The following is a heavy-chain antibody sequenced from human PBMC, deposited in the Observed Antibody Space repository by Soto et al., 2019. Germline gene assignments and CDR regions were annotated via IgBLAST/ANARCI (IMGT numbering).Heavy chain of an antibody. V-gene: IGHV1-69*06. Sequence: QVQLVQSGAEVKQPGASVKVSCKASGYTFNDYYIYWVRQAPGQGLEWMGGIIPMFGTPTDAQKFRGRVTISADTSTSTVYMELRSLSSQDTAVYYCATSLAARRKPYNWLDAWGQGTLVTVSS. CDR1: GYTFNDYY. D-gene: IGHD6-6*01. CDR2: IIPMFGTP. J-gene: IGHJ5*02. CDR3: ATSLAARRKPYNWLDA.